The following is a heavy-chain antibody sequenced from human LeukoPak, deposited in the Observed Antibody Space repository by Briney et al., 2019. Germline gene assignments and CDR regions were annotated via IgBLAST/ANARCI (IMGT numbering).Heavy chain of an antibody. D-gene: IGHD1-26*01. Sequence: PGGSLRLSCAASGFTFSSYGMHWVRQAPGKGLEWVAVISYDGSNKYYADSVKGRFTISRDNSKNTLYLQMNSLRAEDTAVYYCAREYGGATSRPFDYWGQGTLVTVSS. CDR3: AREYGGATSRPFDY. V-gene: IGHV3-30*03. J-gene: IGHJ4*02. CDR1: GFTFSSYG. CDR2: ISYDGSNK.